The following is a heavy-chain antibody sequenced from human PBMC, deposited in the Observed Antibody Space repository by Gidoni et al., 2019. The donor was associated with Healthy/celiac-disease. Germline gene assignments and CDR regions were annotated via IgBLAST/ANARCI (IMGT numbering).Heavy chain of an antibody. CDR1: GFTFSSYS. CDR3: AREGYYDSSGYPDY. J-gene: IGHJ4*02. Sequence: EVQLVESGGGLVQPGGSLRLSCAASGFTFSSYSMNWVRQAPGKGLEWVSYISSSSSTIYYADSVKGRFTISRDNAKNSLYLQMNSLRDEDTAVYYCAREGYYDSSGYPDYWGQGTLVTVSS. V-gene: IGHV3-48*02. CDR2: ISSSSSTI. D-gene: IGHD3-22*01.